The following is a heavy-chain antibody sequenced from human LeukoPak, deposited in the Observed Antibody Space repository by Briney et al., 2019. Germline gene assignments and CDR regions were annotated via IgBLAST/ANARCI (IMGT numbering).Heavy chain of an antibody. CDR2: ISSNGGST. J-gene: IGHJ5*02. CDR1: GFTFSSYA. Sequence: GGSLRLSCAASGFTFSSYAMHWVRQAQGKGLEYVSAISSNGGSTYYANSVKGRFTISRENTKNKLYLQMGSLRAEDMAVYYCARDLFATYYDILTGQNWFDPWGQGTLVTVSS. CDR3: ARDLFATYYDILTGQNWFDP. D-gene: IGHD3-9*01. V-gene: IGHV3-64*01.